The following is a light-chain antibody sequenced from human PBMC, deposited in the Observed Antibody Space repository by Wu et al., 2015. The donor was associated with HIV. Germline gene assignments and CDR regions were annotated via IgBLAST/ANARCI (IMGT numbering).Light chain of an antibody. CDR2: HAS. J-gene: IGKJ5*01. Sequence: EIVLTQSPGTLSLSPGERATLSCRASQSVSSDLAWYQQKPGQAPRLLIYHASTRATGVPARFSGSGSGTDFTLTIDSLQSEDFAIYYCQQYDNWPPFTFGQGTRLDIK. V-gene: IGKV3-15*01. CDR3: QQYDNWPPFT. CDR1: QSVSSD.